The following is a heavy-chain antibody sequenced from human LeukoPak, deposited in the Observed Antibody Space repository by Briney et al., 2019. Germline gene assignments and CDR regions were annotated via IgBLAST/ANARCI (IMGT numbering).Heavy chain of an antibody. CDR3: AKDWGEYFDYVWGSFTSFDF. V-gene: IGHV3-23*01. J-gene: IGHJ4*02. Sequence: GGSLRLSCAASGFTFSSYGVSWVRQAPGKGLEWVSGISGSGHRTYYADSVKGRFTISRDNSKNTLYLQMNSLRAEGTAVYYCAKDWGEYFDYVWGSFTSFDFWGQGTLVTVSS. D-gene: IGHD3-16*01. CDR1: GFTFSSYG. CDR2: ISGSGHRT.